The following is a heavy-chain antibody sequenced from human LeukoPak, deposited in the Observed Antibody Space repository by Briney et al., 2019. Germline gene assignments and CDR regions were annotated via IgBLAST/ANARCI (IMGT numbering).Heavy chain of an antibody. CDR1: GFSFSSYS. D-gene: IGHD6-19*01. CDR3: ARGRSAVAGIAGFDY. V-gene: IGHV3-21*01. Sequence: GGSLRLSCAASGFSFSSYSMTWVRQAPGKGLEWVSSISSSSSYRYYADSMKGRFAISRDNAEHSLFLQMNSLRAEDTAVYYCARGRSAVAGIAGFDYWGQGSLVTVSS. CDR2: ISSSSSYR. J-gene: IGHJ4*02.